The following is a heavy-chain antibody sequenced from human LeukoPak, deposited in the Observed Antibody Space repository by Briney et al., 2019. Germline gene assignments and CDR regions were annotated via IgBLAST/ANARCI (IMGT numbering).Heavy chain of an antibody. CDR1: GLTVSSNY. CDR3: ARVSENYYYYGMDV. CDR2: IYSGGST. V-gene: IGHV3-66*02. J-gene: IGHJ6*02. Sequence: PGGSLRLSCAASGLTVSSNYMGWVRQAPGKGLEWVSVIYSGGSTYYANSVKGRFTISRDNSKNTLYLQMNSLRVEDTAVYYCARVSENYYYYGMDVWGQGTTVTVSS.